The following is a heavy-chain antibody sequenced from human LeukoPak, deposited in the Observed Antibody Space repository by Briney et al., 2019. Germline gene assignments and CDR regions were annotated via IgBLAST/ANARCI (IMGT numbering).Heavy chain of an antibody. J-gene: IGHJ4*02. Sequence: GGSLRLSCAASGFTFSGFEMNWFRQVPGKGLEWVSYISSSGTTIYYADSVKGRFTISRDNSKNTLYLQMSSLRAEDTAVYYCAKEGRSSWYFHEVDYWGQGTLVTVSS. CDR2: ISSSGTTI. V-gene: IGHV3-48*03. CDR3: AKEGRSSWYFHEVDY. CDR1: GFTFSGFE. D-gene: IGHD6-13*01.